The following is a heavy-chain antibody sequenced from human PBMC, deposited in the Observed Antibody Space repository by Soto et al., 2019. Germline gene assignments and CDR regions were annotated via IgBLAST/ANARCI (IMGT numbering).Heavy chain of an antibody. Sequence: KASETLSLTCTVSGGSISSSSYYWGWIRQPPGKGLEWIGSIYYSGSTYYNPSLKSRVTISVDTSKNQFSLKLSSVTAADTAVYYCARHGVWWLRSGGMDVWGQGTTVTVSS. D-gene: IGHD2-8*01. J-gene: IGHJ6*02. CDR2: IYYSGST. V-gene: IGHV4-39*01. CDR3: ARHGVWWLRSGGMDV. CDR1: GGSISSSSYY.